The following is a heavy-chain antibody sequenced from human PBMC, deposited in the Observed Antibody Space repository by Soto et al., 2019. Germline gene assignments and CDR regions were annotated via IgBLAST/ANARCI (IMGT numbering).Heavy chain of an antibody. CDR2: VDHSGRT. J-gene: IGHJ4*02. D-gene: IGHD3-10*01. V-gene: IGHV4-38-2*01. Sequence: SETLSLTCAVSGYSINSDYYWGWIRQPPGKGLEWIGSVDHSGRTYYSPSLRSRLTIFIDTSKNQFSLRLTSVTAADTAMYFCAKKGYYPSGMINLFDSWGPGTLVTVSS. CDR1: GYSINSDYY. CDR3: AKKGYYPSGMINLFDS.